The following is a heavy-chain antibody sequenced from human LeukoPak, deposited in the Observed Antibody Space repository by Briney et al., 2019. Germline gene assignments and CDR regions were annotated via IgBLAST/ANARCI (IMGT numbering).Heavy chain of an antibody. CDR1: GYTFTSYG. J-gene: IGHJ4*02. CDR3: ARDAGLYCSSTSCYGIGGDY. D-gene: IGHD2-2*01. CDR2: ISAYNGNT. V-gene: IGHV1-18*01. Sequence: ASVKVSCKASGYTFTSYGISWVRQAPGQELEWMGWISAYNGNTNYAQRLQGRVTMTTDTSTSTAYMELRSLRSDDTAVYYCARDAGLYCSSTSCYGIGGDYWGQGTLVTVSS.